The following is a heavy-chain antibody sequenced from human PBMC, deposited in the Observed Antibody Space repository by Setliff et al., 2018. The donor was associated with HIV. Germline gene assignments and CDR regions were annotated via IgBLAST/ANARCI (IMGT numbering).Heavy chain of an antibody. J-gene: IGHJ4*02. CDR2: MHNSGST. Sequence: PSETLSLTCTVSGGSISTTSYYWGWIRQPPGKGLEWIGSMHNSGSTYYNPSVKSRVTISVDTSKNQFSLKFNSVTAADTAVYYCASYYDVWSGYYGSQGQFFDYWGQGTLVTVSS. D-gene: IGHD3-3*01. CDR1: GGSISTTSYY. V-gene: IGHV4-39*01. CDR3: ASYYDVWSGYYGSQGQFFDY.